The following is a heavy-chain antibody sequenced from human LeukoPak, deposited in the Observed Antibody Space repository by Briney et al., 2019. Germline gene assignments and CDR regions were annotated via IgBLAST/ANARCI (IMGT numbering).Heavy chain of an antibody. V-gene: IGHV1-69*05. CDR2: IIPIFGTA. Sequence: ASVKVSCKASGGTFSSYAISGVRPAPGRGREWMGGIIPIFGTANYAQKFQGRVTITTDESTSTAYMELSSLRSEDTAVYYCAKDLEGGLDYWGQGTLVTVSS. D-gene: IGHD3-16*01. J-gene: IGHJ4*02. CDR1: GGTFSSYA. CDR3: AKDLEGGLDY.